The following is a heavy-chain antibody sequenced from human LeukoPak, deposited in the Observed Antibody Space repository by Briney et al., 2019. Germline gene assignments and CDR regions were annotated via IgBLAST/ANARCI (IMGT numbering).Heavy chain of an antibody. Sequence: GASVKVSCKASGYTFTSYDINWVRQATGQGLEWMGWMNPNSGNTGYAQKFQGRVTMTRNTSISTAYMELSSLRSEDTAVYYCARSRPADGSLGYCSSTSCYYFDYWGQGTLVTVSS. CDR1: GYTFTSYD. CDR2: MNPNSGNT. D-gene: IGHD2-2*01. J-gene: IGHJ4*02. V-gene: IGHV1-8*01. CDR3: ARSRPADGSLGYCSSTSCYYFDY.